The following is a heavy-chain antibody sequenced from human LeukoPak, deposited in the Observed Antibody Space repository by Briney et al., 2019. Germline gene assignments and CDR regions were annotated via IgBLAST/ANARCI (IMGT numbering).Heavy chain of an antibody. CDR1: GGIFSSYA. V-gene: IGHV1-69*13. D-gene: IGHD3/OR15-3a*01. Sequence: ASVKVSRKASGGIFSSYAFSWVRQAPGQGLEWMGGIIPVSGTANYAQKFQGRVTITADESTSTAYMELSSLRSEDTAVYYCATAAGLGVPYYFDYWGQGTLVTVSS. CDR2: IIPVSGTA. J-gene: IGHJ4*02. CDR3: ATAAGLGVPYYFDY.